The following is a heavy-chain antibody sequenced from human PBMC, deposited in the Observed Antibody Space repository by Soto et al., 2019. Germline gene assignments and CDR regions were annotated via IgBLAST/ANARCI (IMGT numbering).Heavy chain of an antibody. CDR1: GFTFSSDE. D-gene: IGHD4-17*01. Sequence: EVHLVESGGGLVQPGGSLRLSCAASGFTFSSDEMNWVRQAPGKGLEWVSYISSSGSTIYYADSVKGRFTISRDNAKNSLALQMNSLRAEDTAVYYCAREDYGDLPDYWGQGTLVTVSS. CDR3: AREDYGDLPDY. J-gene: IGHJ4*02. CDR2: ISSSGSTI. V-gene: IGHV3-48*03.